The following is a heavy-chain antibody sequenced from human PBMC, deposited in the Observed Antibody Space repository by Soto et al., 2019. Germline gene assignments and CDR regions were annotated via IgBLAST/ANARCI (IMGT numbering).Heavy chain of an antibody. CDR3: ARDTRPRVVAGTDVYYYYGMDV. CDR2: IIPIFGTA. CDR1: GGTFSSYA. Sequence: GASVKVSCKASGGTFSSYAISWVRQAPGQGLEWMGGIIPIFGTANYAQKFQGRVTITADESTSTAYMELSSLRSEDTAVYYCARDTRPRVVAGTDVYYYYGMDVWGQGTTVTVSS. J-gene: IGHJ6*02. V-gene: IGHV1-69*13. D-gene: IGHD6-19*01.